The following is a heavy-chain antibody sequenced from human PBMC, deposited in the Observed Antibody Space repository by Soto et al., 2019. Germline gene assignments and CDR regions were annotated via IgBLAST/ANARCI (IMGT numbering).Heavy chain of an antibody. Sequence: QVQLQESGPGLVKPSQTLSLTCTVSGGSISSGGFYWSWIRPHPGKGREWMGYIYYSGSTYYNPDLKSRVTRSVDTSKNQCYLKLSSVTAADTAVYYCARGPFTIFGVVIIHPYGMDVWGQGTTVTVSS. CDR1: GGSISSGGFY. CDR3: ARGPFTIFGVVIIHPYGMDV. D-gene: IGHD3-3*01. J-gene: IGHJ6*02. V-gene: IGHV4-31*03. CDR2: IYYSGST.